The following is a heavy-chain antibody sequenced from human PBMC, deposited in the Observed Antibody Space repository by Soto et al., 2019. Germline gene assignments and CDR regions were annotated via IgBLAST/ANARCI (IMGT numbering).Heavy chain of an antibody. V-gene: IGHV3-9*01. CDR2: ISWNSGII. CDR1: GFTFDDYA. Sequence: SLRLSCAASGFTFDDYAMHWARQAPGKGLEWVSGISWNSGIIGYADSVKGRFTISRDNAKNSLYLQMNSLRAEDTALYYCAKGHPFWSGGWYCGRYAFDIWGDERLVTVSS. CDR3: AKGHPFWSGGWYCGRYAFDI. D-gene: IGHD3-3*01. J-gene: IGHJ3*02.